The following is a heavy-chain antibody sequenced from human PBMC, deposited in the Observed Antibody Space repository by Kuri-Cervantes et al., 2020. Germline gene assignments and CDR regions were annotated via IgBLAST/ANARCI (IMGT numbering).Heavy chain of an antibody. Sequence: GESLKISCAASGFTVSSNYMSWVRQAPGKGLEWVSVIYSGGSTYYADSVKGRFTISRDNSKNTLYLQMNSLRAEDTAVYYCAKTIERWSVYYYYGMDVWGQGTTVTVSS. V-gene: IGHV3-53*05. CDR2: IYSGGST. CDR1: GFTVSSNY. CDR3: AKTIERWSVYYYYGMDV. J-gene: IGHJ6*02. D-gene: IGHD2-15*01.